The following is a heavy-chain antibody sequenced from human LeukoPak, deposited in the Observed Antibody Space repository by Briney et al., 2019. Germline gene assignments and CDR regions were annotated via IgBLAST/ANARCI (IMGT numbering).Heavy chain of an antibody. J-gene: IGHJ4*02. CDR1: GDSTSAYY. CDR2: IHPSGST. D-gene: IGHD6-13*01. CDR3: AREHQQLVALDY. V-gene: IGHV4-4*07. Sequence: KSSETLSLTCFVSGDSTSAYYWTWIRQPAGKGLEWVGRIHPSGSTNYNPSLKSRLFMSLDTSNNQLSLKLTSVTAADTAVYYCAREHQQLVALDYWGQGTLVTVSS.